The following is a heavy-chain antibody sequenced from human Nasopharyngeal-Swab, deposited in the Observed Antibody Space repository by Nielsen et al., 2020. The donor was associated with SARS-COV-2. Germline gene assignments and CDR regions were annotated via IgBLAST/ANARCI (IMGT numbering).Heavy chain of an antibody. D-gene: IGHD3-9*01. V-gene: IGHV4-39*07. J-gene: IGHJ5*02. Sequence: SETLSLTCTVSGGSISSSSYYWGWIRQPPGKGLEWIGSIYYSGSTNYNPSLKSRVTISVDTSKNQFSLKLSSVTAADTAVYYCARAADHVLRYFDWSNGGWFDPWGQGTLVTVSS. CDR1: GGSISSSSYY. CDR3: ARAADHVLRYFDWSNGGWFDP. CDR2: IYYSGST.